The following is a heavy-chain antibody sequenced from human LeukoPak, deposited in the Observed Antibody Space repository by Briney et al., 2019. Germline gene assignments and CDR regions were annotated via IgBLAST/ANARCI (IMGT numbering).Heavy chain of an antibody. CDR2: INHSGST. J-gene: IGHJ4*02. V-gene: IGHV4-34*01. CDR1: GGSFSGYY. Sequence: TSETLSLTCAVYGGSFSGYYWSWIRQPPGKGLEWIGEINHSGSTNYNPSLKSRVTISVDTSKNQFSLKLSSVTAADTAVYYCARGLMVRGVIRTKYYFDYWGQGTLVTVSS. D-gene: IGHD3-10*01. CDR3: ARGLMVRGVIRTKYYFDY.